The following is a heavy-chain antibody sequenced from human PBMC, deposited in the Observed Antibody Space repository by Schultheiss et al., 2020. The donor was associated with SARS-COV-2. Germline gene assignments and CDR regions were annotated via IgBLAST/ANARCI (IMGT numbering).Heavy chain of an antibody. CDR3: ARDTGAPFDY. CDR1: RFTFSNYG. D-gene: IGHD1-26*01. CDR2: IFSDGNTK. Sequence: GGSLRLSCAASRFTFSNYGMHWVRQAPGKGLQWVAVIFSDGNTKYYADSVKGRFTISRDNSKNTLSLQMNSLTAEDTALYYCARDTGAPFDYWGQGTLVTVSS. J-gene: IGHJ4*02. V-gene: IGHV3-30*03.